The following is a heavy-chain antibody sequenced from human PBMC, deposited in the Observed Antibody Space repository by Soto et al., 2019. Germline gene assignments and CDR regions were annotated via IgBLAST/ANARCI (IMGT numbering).Heavy chain of an antibody. D-gene: IGHD2-15*01. CDR3: ARGEYCSGSSCYPGGVFDY. CDR2: INPSGGST. CDR1: GYTFISYY. J-gene: IGHJ4*02. Sequence: QVQLVQSGAEVKKPGASVKVSCKASGYTFISYYMHWVRQAPGQGLEWMAIINPSGGSTSYAQKFQGRVTMTRNTSTSTVYMELSSLRSEDTDVYYCARGEYCSGSSCYPGGVFDYGGQGTLVTVSS. V-gene: IGHV1-46*01.